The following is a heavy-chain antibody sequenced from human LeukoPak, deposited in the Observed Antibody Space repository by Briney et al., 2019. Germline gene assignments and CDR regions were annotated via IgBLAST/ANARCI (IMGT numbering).Heavy chain of an antibody. Sequence: ASVKVSCKASGYTFTGYYMHWVRQAPGQGLEWMGWINPNSGGTNYAQKFQGRVTMTRDTSISTAYMELSRLRSDDTAVYYCARVYYDILTSLSHAFDIWGQGTMVTVSS. CDR1: GYTFTGYY. V-gene: IGHV1-2*02. J-gene: IGHJ3*02. CDR3: ARVYYDILTSLSHAFDI. CDR2: INPNSGGT. D-gene: IGHD3-9*01.